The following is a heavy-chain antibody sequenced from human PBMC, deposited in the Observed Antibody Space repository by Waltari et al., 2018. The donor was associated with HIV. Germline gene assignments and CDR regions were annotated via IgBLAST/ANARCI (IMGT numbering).Heavy chain of an antibody. CDR1: GFTFRTYS. V-gene: IGHV3-21*05. Sequence: EVQLVESGGGLVKRGGCLRLSCAASGFTFRTYSMNWVRQAPGNGPYWVSYSSSRSRYKYYADSVKGRITISRVNAKISLYLQMNILRAEDTAVYYCARDSNKYCSGGSCSRFDPWGQGTLVTVSS. CDR2: SSSRSRYK. CDR3: ARDSNKYCSGGSCSRFDP. D-gene: IGHD2-15*01. J-gene: IGHJ5*02.